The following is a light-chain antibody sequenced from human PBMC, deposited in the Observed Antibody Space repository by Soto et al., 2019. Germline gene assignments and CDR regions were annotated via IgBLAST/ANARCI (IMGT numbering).Light chain of an antibody. Sequence: EIVMTQSPATLSVSPGERATLSCRASQSVSSNLAWYQQKPGQTPNLLIYVAPTSATGIQARFSGSGSGTVVTLTNSSLQSEDFAVYYCQQYNVWPLTFGGGTKVEF. CDR1: QSVSSN. CDR2: VAP. V-gene: IGKV3-15*01. CDR3: QQYNVWPLT. J-gene: IGKJ4*01.